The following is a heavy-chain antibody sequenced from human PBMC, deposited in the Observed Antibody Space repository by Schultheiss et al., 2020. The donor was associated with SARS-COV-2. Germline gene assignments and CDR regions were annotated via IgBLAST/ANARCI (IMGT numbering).Heavy chain of an antibody. CDR3: ARGLIRFGELFWFDP. D-gene: IGHD3-10*01. CDR2: IIPIFRTA. Sequence: KISCKASGYTFTSYGIAWVRQAPGQGLEWMGGIIPIFRTANYAQKFQGRVTITADESTSTAYMELSSLRSEDTAMYYCARGLIRFGELFWFDPWGQGTLVTVSS. J-gene: IGHJ5*02. CDR1: GYTFTSYG. V-gene: IGHV1-69*01.